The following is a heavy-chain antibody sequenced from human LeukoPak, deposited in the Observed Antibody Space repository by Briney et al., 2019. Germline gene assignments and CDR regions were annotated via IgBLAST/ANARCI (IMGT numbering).Heavy chain of an antibody. CDR1: GFTFSDYY. CDR3: ARSVYYYYMDV. CDR2: ISSSGSTI. Sequence: GGSLRPSCAASGFTFSDYYMSWIRQAPGKGLEWVSYISSSGSTIYYADSVKGRFTISRDNAKNSLYLQMNSLRAEDTAVYYCARSVYYYYMDVWGKGTTVTVSS. V-gene: IGHV3-11*04. J-gene: IGHJ6*03.